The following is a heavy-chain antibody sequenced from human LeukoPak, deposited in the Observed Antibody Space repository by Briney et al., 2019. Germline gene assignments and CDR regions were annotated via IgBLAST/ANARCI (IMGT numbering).Heavy chain of an antibody. CDR2: INHSGST. V-gene: IGHV4-34*01. Sequence: SETLSLTXAVYGGSFSGYYWSWIRQPPGKGLEWIGEINHSGSTNYNPSLKSRVTISVDTSKNQFSLKLSSVTAADTAVYYCARGRRTSYYWGQGTLVTVSS. CDR1: GGSFSGYY. J-gene: IGHJ4*02. D-gene: IGHD3-16*01. CDR3: ARGRRTSYY.